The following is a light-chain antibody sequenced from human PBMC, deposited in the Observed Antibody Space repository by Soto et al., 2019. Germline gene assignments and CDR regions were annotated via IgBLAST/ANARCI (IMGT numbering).Light chain of an antibody. CDR2: DVN. Sequence: QSALTQPATVSGSPGQTITIACTGTKSDVGGYTYVSWFQQHPGKAPKVTIYDVNKRPSGVSDRFSGSRSGNTATLTISELQAEDEADYYCCSYTASNTYVFGTGTKVTVL. CDR1: KSDVGGYTY. CDR3: CSYTASNTYV. V-gene: IGLV2-14*03. J-gene: IGLJ1*01.